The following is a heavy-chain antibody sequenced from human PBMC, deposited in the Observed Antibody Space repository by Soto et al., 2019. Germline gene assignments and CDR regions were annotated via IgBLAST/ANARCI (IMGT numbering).Heavy chain of an antibody. J-gene: IGHJ6*02. CDR2: IYPGDSDT. CDR3: ARHRSGSYEGRYYYYYYGMDV. D-gene: IGHD1-26*01. Sequence: GESLKISCKGSGYSFTSYWIGWVRQMPGKGLEWMGIIYPGDSDTRYSPSFQGQVTISADKSISTAYLQWSSLKASDTAMYYCARHRSGSYEGRYYYYYYGMDVWGQGTTVTVSS. V-gene: IGHV5-51*01. CDR1: GYSFTSYW.